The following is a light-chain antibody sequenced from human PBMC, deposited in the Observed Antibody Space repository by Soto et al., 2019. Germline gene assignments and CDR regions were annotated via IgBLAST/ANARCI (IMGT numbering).Light chain of an antibody. J-gene: IGKJ2*01. Sequence: AIRMTQSPSSLSASTGDRVTITCRASQGISSYLAWYQQKPGKAPKLLIYAASTLQSGVPSRFSGSGSGTDFTLTLSCLQSEDFATYYCQQYYSYPQYTFGQGTKLEIK. CDR3: QQYYSYPQYT. CDR2: AAS. V-gene: IGKV1-8*01. CDR1: QGISSY.